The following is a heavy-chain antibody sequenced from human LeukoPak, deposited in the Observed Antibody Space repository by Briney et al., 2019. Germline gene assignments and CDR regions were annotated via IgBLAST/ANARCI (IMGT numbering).Heavy chain of an antibody. CDR3: AKSPERFGRYFDY. J-gene: IGHJ4*02. CDR1: GFTFSCYA. Sequence: GGSLRLSCAASGFTFSCYAMSWVRQAPGKGLEWVALISGSGGSTSYADSVKGRFTISRDNSKNTLYLQMNSLRAEDTAVYYCAKSPERFGRYFDYWGQGTLVTVSS. D-gene: IGHD1-14*01. CDR2: ISGSGGST. V-gene: IGHV3-23*01.